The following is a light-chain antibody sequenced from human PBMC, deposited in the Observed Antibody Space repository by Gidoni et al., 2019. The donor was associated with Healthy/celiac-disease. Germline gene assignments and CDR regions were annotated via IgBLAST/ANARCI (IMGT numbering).Light chain of an antibody. Sequence: HSALTQPASVSGPPGPSITISCTGTSSDVGGYNYVSWYQQHPGKAPKLMIYEVSNRPSGVSNSFSGAKSGNTAALTTSGLQAEDEADYYCSSYTSSSTPYVFGTGTKVTVL. J-gene: IGLJ1*01. CDR3: SSYTSSSTPYV. CDR1: SSDVGGYNY. CDR2: EVS. V-gene: IGLV2-14*01.